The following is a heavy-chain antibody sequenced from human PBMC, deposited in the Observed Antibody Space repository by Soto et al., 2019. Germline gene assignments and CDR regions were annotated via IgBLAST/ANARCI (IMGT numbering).Heavy chain of an antibody. CDR1: GVSISNSSYY. J-gene: IGHJ4*01. CDR3: ARHGSN. V-gene: IGHV4-39*01. CDR2: IYYGGIT. Sequence: QLQLQASGPGLVKPSETLSLTCTVSGVSISNSSYYWGWIRRHPGKGLEWIGTIYYGGITYYNPSLKGRVTISVDTSKNQFSLKLTSLTAADTAVYYCARHGSNWANGALVTVSS.